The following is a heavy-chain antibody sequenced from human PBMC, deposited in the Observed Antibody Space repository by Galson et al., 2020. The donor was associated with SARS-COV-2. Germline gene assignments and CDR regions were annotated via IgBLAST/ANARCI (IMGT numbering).Heavy chain of an antibody. V-gene: IGHV3-21*01. CDR2: ISSSSSSV. D-gene: IGHD3-22*01. Sequence: GGSLRLSCAASGFAFSSYRMNWVRQAPGKGLEWVSYISSSSSSVDYVDSVRGRFTISRDNAKNSLYLQMNSLRAEDTAVYYCAGEWLAHRRGLYYGMDLWGQGTTVTVSS. J-gene: IGHJ6*02. CDR1: GFAFSSYR. CDR3: AGEWLAHRRGLYYGMDL.